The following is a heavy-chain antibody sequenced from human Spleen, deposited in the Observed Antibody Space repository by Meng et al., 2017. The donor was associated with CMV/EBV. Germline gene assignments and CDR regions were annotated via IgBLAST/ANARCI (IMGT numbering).Heavy chain of an antibody. V-gene: IGHV3-21*01. CDR3: ARESGDP. Sequence: GGSLRLSCAASGFTFSDYSMNWVRQAPGKGLEWVASVSSGTNYIYYADSVKGRFTISRDNAKNSLYLQMNSLRAEDTAVYYCARESGDPWGQGTLVTVSS. J-gene: IGHJ5*02. CDR1: GFTFSDYS. CDR2: VSSGTNYI.